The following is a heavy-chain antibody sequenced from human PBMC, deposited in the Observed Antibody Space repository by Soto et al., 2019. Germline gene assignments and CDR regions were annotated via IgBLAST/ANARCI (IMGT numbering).Heavy chain of an antibody. CDR1: GGAIGSHY. CDR3: ARGQRFSDWFDP. D-gene: IGHD3-3*01. Sequence: SETLSLTCTISGGAIGSHYCTWIRQPAGKGLEWIGRIYGSGSTKYNPSLQSRVTMSLDTSKNQFSLRLESVTAADTAVYYCARGQRFSDWFDPWGQGTLVTVS. CDR2: IYGSGST. J-gene: IGHJ5*02. V-gene: IGHV4-4*07.